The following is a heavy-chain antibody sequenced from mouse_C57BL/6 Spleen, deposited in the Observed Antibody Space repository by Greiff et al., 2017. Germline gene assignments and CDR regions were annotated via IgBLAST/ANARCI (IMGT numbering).Heavy chain of an antibody. CDR3: ASLDSSGYGAY. D-gene: IGHD3-2*02. CDR2: IYPSDSET. Sequence: QVQLQQPGAELVRPGSSVKLSCKASGYTFTSYWMDWVKQRPGQGLEWIGNIYPSDSETHYNQKFKDKATLTVDKSSSTAYMQLSSLTSEDSAVYYCASLDSSGYGAYWGQGTLVTVSA. CDR1: GYTFTSYW. J-gene: IGHJ3*01. V-gene: IGHV1-61*01.